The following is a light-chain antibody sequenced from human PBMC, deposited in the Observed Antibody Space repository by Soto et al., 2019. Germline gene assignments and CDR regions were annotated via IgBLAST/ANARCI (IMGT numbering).Light chain of an antibody. J-gene: IGLJ1*01. Sequence: QSVLTQPASVSGSPGQSITISCTATSSDVDYYNYVSWYQQHPGEAPKLMIYEVSNRPLGVSNRFSGSKSGNTASLTISGLQAEDEADYYCCSYTSSSTYVFGTGTKLTVL. CDR2: EVS. V-gene: IGLV2-14*01. CDR1: SSDVDYYNY. CDR3: CSYTSSSTYV.